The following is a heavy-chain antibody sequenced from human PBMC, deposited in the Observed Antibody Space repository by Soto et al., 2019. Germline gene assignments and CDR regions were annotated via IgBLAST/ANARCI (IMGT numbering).Heavy chain of an antibody. CDR3: ARGDLTVTTNDYYGMDV. D-gene: IGHD4-17*01. J-gene: IGHJ6*02. CDR1: GYTFTSYG. Sequence: QVQLVQSGAEVKKPGASVKVSCKASGYTFTSYGISWVRQAPGQGLEWMGWISAYNGNTNYAQKLQGRVTMTTGTSTSTAYTELRRRRSDDTAVYYGARGDLTVTTNDYYGMDVWGQGTTVTVSS. CDR2: ISAYNGNT. V-gene: IGHV1-18*01.